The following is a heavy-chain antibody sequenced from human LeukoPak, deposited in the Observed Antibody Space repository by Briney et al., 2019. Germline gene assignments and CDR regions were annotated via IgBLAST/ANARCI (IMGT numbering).Heavy chain of an antibody. CDR3: ARGLYGDPSPFDY. D-gene: IGHD4-17*01. J-gene: IGHJ4*02. CDR2: IWYDGSNK. V-gene: IGHV3-33*01. Sequence: PGRSLRLSCAASGFTFSSYGMHWVRQAPGKGLEWVAVIWYDGSNKYYADSVKGRFTISRDNSKNTLYLQMNSLRAGDTAVYYCARGLYGDPSPFDYWGQGTLVTVSS. CDR1: GFTFSSYG.